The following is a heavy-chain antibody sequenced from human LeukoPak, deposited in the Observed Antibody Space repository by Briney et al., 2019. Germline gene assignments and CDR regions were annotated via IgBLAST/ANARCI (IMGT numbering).Heavy chain of an antibody. J-gene: IGHJ4*02. V-gene: IGHV1-8*01. CDR2: MNPNSYNT. CDR1: GYTFTSYD. Sequence: ASVKVSCKASGYTFTSYDINWVRQPTGQGLEWMGWMNPNSYNTDYAQKFQGRLTMTWNTSISTAYMELSSLRSEDTAVYYCARSPHRYYFDYWGQGTLVTVSS. CDR3: ARSPHRYYFDY.